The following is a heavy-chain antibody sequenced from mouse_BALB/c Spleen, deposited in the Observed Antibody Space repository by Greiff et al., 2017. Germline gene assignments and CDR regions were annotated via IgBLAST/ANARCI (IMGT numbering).Heavy chain of an antibody. V-gene: IGHV2-9*02. D-gene: IGHD2-1*01. Sequence: VKLQESGPGLVAPSQSLSITCTVSGFSLTSYGVHWVRQPPGKGLEWLGVIWAGGSTNYNSALMSRLSISKDNSKSQVFLKMNSLQTDDTAMYYCARGEDIYYGNYGAMDYWGQGTSVTVSS. CDR2: IWAGGST. CDR3: ARGEDIYYGNYGAMDY. CDR1: GFSLTSYG. J-gene: IGHJ4*01.